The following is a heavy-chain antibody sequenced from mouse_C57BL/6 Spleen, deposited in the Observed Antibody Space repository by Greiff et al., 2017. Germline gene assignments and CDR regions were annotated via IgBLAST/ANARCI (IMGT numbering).Heavy chain of an antibody. CDR2: IYPSDSET. Sequence: VQLQQPGAELVRPGSSVKLSCKASGYTFTSYWMDWVKQRPGQGLEWIGNIYPSDSETHYNQKFKDKATLTVGKSSSTAYMQLSSLTSEDSAVYYCARLSYYGSSGDYWGQGTTLTVSS. V-gene: IGHV1-61*01. CDR3: ARLSYYGSSGDY. J-gene: IGHJ2*01. CDR1: GYTFTSYW. D-gene: IGHD1-1*01.